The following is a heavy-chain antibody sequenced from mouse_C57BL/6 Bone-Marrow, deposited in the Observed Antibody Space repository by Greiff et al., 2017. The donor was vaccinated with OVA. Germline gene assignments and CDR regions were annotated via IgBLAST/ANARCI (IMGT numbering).Heavy chain of an antibody. V-gene: IGHV3-6*01. CDR3: AQRGNYYGSSGYFDV. CDR1: GYSITSGYY. J-gene: IGHJ1*03. Sequence: EVKLMESGPGLVKPSQSLSLTCSVTGYSITSGYYWNWIRQFPGNKLEWMGYISYDGSNNYNPSLKNRISITRDTSKNQFFLKLNSVTTEDTATYYCAQRGNYYGSSGYFDVWGTGTTVTVSS. D-gene: IGHD1-1*01. CDR2: ISYDGSN.